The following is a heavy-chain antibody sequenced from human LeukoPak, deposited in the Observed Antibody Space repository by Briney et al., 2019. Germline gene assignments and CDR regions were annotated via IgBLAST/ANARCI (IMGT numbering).Heavy chain of an antibody. D-gene: IGHD1-1*01. CDR1: GFTFSESW. CDR2: IKEDGSEK. J-gene: IGHJ6*02. Sequence: GGSLLLSCAASGFTFSESWMSWVRPAPGEGLEGVAAIKEDGSEKYYVDSVKGRFTISGDNAKNSLYLQMNSLRAEDTAVYHCATYTNWVAGDVWGQGTTVSVSS. CDR3: ATYTNWVAGDV. V-gene: IGHV3-7*01.